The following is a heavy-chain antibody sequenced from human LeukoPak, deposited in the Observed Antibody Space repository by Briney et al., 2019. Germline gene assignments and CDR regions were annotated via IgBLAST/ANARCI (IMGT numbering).Heavy chain of an antibody. Sequence: SETLSLTCAVYGVSFRNYYWTWIRQSPGKGLEWVGEINHDGITNYNPPLKSRVTISADTSKNQFSLNLNSVTVADTAVYYCATYTCSGGSCYGYYVDVWGNGTTVTVSS. CDR1: GVSFRNYY. CDR3: ATYTCSGGSCYGYYVDV. CDR2: INHDGIT. V-gene: IGHV4-34*01. D-gene: IGHD2-15*01. J-gene: IGHJ6*03.